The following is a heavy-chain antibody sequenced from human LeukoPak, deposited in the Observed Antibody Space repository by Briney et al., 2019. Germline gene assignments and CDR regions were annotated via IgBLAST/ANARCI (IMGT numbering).Heavy chain of an antibody. J-gene: IGHJ6*04. CDR3: ARDRRGYCSSTSCYGPYYYYGMDV. D-gene: IGHD2-2*01. CDR2: IYYSGST. Sequence: SETLSLTCTVSGGSIISYYWSWIRQPPGKGLEWIGYIYYSGSTNYNPSLKSRVTISVDTSKNQFSLKLSSVTAADTAVYYCARDRRGYCSSTSCYGPYYYYGMDVWGKGTTVTVSS. V-gene: IGHV4-59*01. CDR1: GGSIISYY.